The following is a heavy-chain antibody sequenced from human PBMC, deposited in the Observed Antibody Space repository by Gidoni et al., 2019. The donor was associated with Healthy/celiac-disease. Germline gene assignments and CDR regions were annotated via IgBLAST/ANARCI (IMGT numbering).Heavy chain of an antibody. CDR2: IYYSGST. D-gene: IGHD6-19*01. Sequence: QVQLQESGPGLVKPSETLSLTCTVSGGSISSYYWSWIRQPPGKGLEWIGYIYYSGSTNYNPSLKSRVTISVDTSKNQFSLKLSSVTAADTAVYYCARVSRRKGCEAVDYWGQGTLVTVSS. J-gene: IGHJ4*02. CDR1: GGSISSYY. V-gene: IGHV4-59*01. CDR3: ARVSRRKGCEAVDY.